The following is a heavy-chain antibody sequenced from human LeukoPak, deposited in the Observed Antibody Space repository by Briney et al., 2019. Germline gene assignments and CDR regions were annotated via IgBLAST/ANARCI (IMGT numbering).Heavy chain of an antibody. D-gene: IGHD6-6*01. CDR3: AKELVRSRLDY. Sequence: GGSLRLSCAASGFIVSSNYMTWVRQAPGKGLEWVSVIYSGGTTYYADSVKGRFTISRDNSKNTLYLQMNSLRAEDTAVYYCAKELVRSRLDYWGQGTLVTVSS. CDR1: GFIVSSNY. CDR2: IYSGGTT. J-gene: IGHJ4*02. V-gene: IGHV3-53*01.